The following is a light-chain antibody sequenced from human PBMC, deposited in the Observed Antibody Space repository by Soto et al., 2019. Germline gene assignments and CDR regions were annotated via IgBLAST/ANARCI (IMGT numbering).Light chain of an antibody. J-gene: IGLJ2*01. CDR3: CSYAGSSTV. V-gene: IGLV2-23*01. CDR1: SSDVGGYNL. Sequence: QSALTQPASVSGSPGQSITISCTGTSSDVGGYNLVSWYQQHPGKAPKLMIYEGSKRPSGVSNRFSGSKSGNTASLTISGLQAEDEGDYYCCSYAGSSTVFGGGTKLTVL. CDR2: EGS.